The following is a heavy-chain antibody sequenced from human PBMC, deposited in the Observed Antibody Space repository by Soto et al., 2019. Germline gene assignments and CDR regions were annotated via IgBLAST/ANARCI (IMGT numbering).Heavy chain of an antibody. J-gene: IGHJ6*02. CDR3: ARDWARGLAMDKGAVDYYGMDV. V-gene: IGHV1-69*13. CDR2: IIPIFGTA. D-gene: IGHD3-10*01. Sequence: ASVKVSCKASGGTFSSYAISWVRQAPGQGLEWMGGIIPIFGTANYAQKFQGRVTITADESTSTAYMELSSLRSEDTAVYYCARDWARGLAMDKGAVDYYGMDVWGQGTTVTVSS. CDR1: GGTFSSYA.